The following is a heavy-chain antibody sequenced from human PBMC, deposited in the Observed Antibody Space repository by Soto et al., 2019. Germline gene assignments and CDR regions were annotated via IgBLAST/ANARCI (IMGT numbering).Heavy chain of an antibody. V-gene: IGHV4-4*02. CDR1: GASITSSNW. D-gene: IGHD2-8*01. CDR2: VFHGGST. J-gene: IGHJ5*02. CDR3: ARDRRNFGVHCDT. Sequence: QVQLQESGPGLVKPSGTLSLTSDVFGASITSSNWWSWVRQSPGGGLEWIGGVFHGGSTNYNPSLKSRVTVSVDKSKNQFSLILTSLTAADAAVYYCARDRRNFGVHCDTWGQGIRVTVSS.